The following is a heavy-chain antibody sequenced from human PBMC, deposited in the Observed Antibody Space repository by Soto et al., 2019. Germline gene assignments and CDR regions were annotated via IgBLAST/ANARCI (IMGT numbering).Heavy chain of an antibody. Sequence: TSETLSLTCTVSGGSISSYYWSWIRQPPGKGLEWIGYIYYSGSANYDPSLKSRVTISVDTSKNQFSLQLNSVTPEDTAVYYCVRRVAAAGPDDYWGQGTLVTVSS. CDR1: GGSISSYY. CDR2: IYYSGSA. CDR3: VRRVAAAGPDDY. D-gene: IGHD6-13*01. V-gene: IGHV4-59*08. J-gene: IGHJ4*02.